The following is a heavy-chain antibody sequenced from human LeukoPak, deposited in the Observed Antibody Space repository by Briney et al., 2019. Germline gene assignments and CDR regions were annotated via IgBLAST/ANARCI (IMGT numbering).Heavy chain of an antibody. V-gene: IGHV3-7*01. D-gene: IGHD3-16*02. CDR1: GFTFSTYW. CDR2: IKQDGSEK. J-gene: IGHJ4*02. Sequence: GGSLRLSCAASGFTFSTYWMSWVRQAPGKGLEWVANIKQDGSEKYYVDSVKGRFTISRDNAKNSLYLQMNSLRAEDTAVYYCARRHDYVWGSYRPFDYWGQGTLVTVSS. CDR3: ARRHDYVWGSYRPFDY.